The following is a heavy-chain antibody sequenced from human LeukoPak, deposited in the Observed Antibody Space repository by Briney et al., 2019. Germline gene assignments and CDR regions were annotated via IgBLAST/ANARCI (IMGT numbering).Heavy chain of an antibody. V-gene: IGHV1-18*01. CDR1: GYTFTNYG. J-gene: IGHJ5*02. Sequence: ASVKVSCKASGYTFTNYGITWVRQAPGQGLEWMGWISSYNGNTDYAQRFQGRVTMTTDTSTTTAYMELRSLTSDDTAVYYCARDQTRFDPWGQGTLVTVPS. CDR3: ARDQTRFDP. CDR2: ISSYNGNT.